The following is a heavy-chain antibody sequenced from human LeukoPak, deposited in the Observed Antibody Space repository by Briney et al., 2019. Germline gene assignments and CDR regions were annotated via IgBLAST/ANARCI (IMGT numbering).Heavy chain of an antibody. CDR3: AKAPYGDYEIAWFDP. J-gene: IGHJ5*02. D-gene: IGHD4-17*01. CDR1: GFTFSSYA. V-gene: IGHV3-23*01. CDR2: ISGSGGST. Sequence: SGGSLRLSCAASGFTFSSYAMSWVRQAPGKGLEWVSAISGSGGSTYYADSVKGRFTISRDNSKNTLYLQMNSLRAEDTAVYYCAKAPYGDYEIAWFDPWGRGTLVTVSS.